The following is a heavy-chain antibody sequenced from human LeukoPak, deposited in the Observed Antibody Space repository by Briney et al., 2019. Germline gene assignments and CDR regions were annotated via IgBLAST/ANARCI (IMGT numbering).Heavy chain of an antibody. CDR1: GGSISSGDYY. V-gene: IGHV4-30-4*01. Sequence: PSETLSLTCTVSGGSISSGDYYWSWIRQPPGKXXXXXXYIYYSGSTYYNPSLKSRVTISVDTSKNQFSLKLSSVTAADTAVYYCARDGEYSYGGFDPWGQGTLVTVSS. CDR3: ARDGEYSYGGFDP. J-gene: IGHJ5*02. D-gene: IGHD5-18*01. CDR2: IYYSGST.